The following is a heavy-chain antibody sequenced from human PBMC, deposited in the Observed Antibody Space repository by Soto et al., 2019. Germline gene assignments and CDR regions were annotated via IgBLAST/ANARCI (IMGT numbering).Heavy chain of an antibody. D-gene: IGHD3-22*01. V-gene: IGHV1-69*13. CDR1: GGTFSSYA. CDR2: IIPIFGTA. J-gene: IGHJ5*02. CDR3: ARDSDYYDSSDTYNWFDP. Sequence: SVKVSCKASGGTFSSYAISWVRQAPGQGLEWMGGIIPIFGTANYAQKFQGRVTITADESTSTAYMELSSLRSEDTAVYYCARDSDYYDSSDTYNWFDPWGQGTLVTVSS.